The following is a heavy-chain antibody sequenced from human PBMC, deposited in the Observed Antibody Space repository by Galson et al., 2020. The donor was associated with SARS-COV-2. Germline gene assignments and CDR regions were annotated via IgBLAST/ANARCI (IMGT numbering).Heavy chain of an antibody. CDR3: ARGGESLALGAHVY. CDR1: GYTFPGHY. J-gene: IGHJ4*02. V-gene: IGHV1-2*02. CDR2: INPTSGGT. D-gene: IGHD2-21*01. Sequence: ASVTVSCTASGYTFPGHYKNWVRQAPGRGLEWPGWINPTSGGTMFVQKFQDRFTMTRDTSISTVYIDLTRLRSDDTAVYYCARGGESLALGAHVYGGQGTLLTVSS.